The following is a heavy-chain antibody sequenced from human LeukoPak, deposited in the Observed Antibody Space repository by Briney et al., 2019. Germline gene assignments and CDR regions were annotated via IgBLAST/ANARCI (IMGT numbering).Heavy chain of an antibody. J-gene: IGHJ6*03. V-gene: IGHV3-11*04. CDR2: ISSSGSTK. Sequence: GGSLRLSCAASGFTLSDYYMSWIRQAPGKGLEWVSYISSSGSTKYYADSVKGRFTISRDNAKNSLYLQMNSLRAEDTAVYYCARHSGYEGIHYYYYMDVWGKGTTVTISS. D-gene: IGHD5-12*01. CDR3: ARHSGYEGIHYYYYMDV. CDR1: GFTLSDYY.